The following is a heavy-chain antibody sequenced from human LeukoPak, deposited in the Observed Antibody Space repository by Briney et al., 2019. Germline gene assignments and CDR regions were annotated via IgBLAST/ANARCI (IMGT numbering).Heavy chain of an antibody. Sequence: GGSLRLSCAASGFTVSSNYMSWVRQAPGKGLEWVSVIYSGGSTYYADSVKGRFTISRDNSKNTLYLQMNSLRAEDTAVYYCARDQGYSYGFPRPLDYWGQGTLVTVSS. V-gene: IGHV3-53*01. D-gene: IGHD5-18*01. J-gene: IGHJ4*02. CDR3: ARDQGYSYGFPRPLDY. CDR1: GFTVSSNY. CDR2: IYSGGST.